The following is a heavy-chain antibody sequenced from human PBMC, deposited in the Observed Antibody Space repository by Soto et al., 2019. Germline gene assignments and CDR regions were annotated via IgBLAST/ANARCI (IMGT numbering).Heavy chain of an antibody. CDR1: VGSFSGYY. D-gene: IGHD3-3*01. V-gene: IGHV4-34*01. Sequence: SETLSLTCAVYVGSFSGYYWSWIRQPPGKGLEWIGEINHSGNTNYNPSLKSRVTISVDTSKNQFSLKLSSVTAADTAVYYCARGLDFQHVFWRKNWFDPWGQGTLVTVS. J-gene: IGHJ5*02. CDR2: INHSGNT. CDR3: ARGLDFQHVFWRKNWFDP.